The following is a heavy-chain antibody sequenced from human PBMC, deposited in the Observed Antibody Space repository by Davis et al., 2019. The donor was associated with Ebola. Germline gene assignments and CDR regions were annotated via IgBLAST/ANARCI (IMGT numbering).Heavy chain of an antibody. D-gene: IGHD6-19*01. CDR3: AKDLGSSGWYSPSDY. Sequence: PGGSLRLSCAASGFTFSSYGMHWVRQAPGKGLEWVAVISYDGSNKYYADSVKGRFTISRGNSKNTLYLQMNSLRAEDTAVYYCAKDLGSSGWYSPSDYWGQGTLVTVSS. CDR2: ISYDGSNK. J-gene: IGHJ4*02. V-gene: IGHV3-30*18. CDR1: GFTFSSYG.